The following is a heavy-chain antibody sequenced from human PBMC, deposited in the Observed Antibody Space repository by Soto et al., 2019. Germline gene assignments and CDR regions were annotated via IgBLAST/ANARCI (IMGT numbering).Heavy chain of an antibody. Sequence: QVQLVESGGGVVQPGRSLRLSCAASGFTFSSYAMHWVRQAPGKGLEWVAVISYDGSNKYYADSVKGRFTISRDNSKNPLYRQMNSLRAEDTAVYYCARVAVEMATIHVFDYWGQGTLVTVSS. CDR1: GFTFSSYA. D-gene: IGHD5-12*01. CDR3: ARVAVEMATIHVFDY. V-gene: IGHV3-30-3*01. CDR2: ISYDGSNK. J-gene: IGHJ4*02.